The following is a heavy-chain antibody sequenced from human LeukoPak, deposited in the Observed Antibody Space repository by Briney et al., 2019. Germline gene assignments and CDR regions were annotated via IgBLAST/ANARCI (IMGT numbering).Heavy chain of an antibody. Sequence: ASVKVSCKVSGYTLTELSMHWVRQAPGKGLERMGGFDPEDGETIYAQKFQGRVTMTEDTSTDTAYMELSSLRSEDTAVYYCATGKHHYYDSSGYYYFDYWGQGTLVTVSS. J-gene: IGHJ4*02. CDR2: FDPEDGET. V-gene: IGHV1-24*01. CDR1: GYTLTELS. CDR3: ATGKHHYYDSSGYYYFDY. D-gene: IGHD3-22*01.